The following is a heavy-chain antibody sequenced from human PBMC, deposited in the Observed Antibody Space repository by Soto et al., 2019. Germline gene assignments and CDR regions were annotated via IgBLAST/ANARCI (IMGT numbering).Heavy chain of an antibody. CDR2: ISDSGDGA. D-gene: IGHD2-15*01. CDR3: AKGRRPFCSGGTCYWTDDY. V-gene: IGHV3-23*01. CDR1: GITFSTYP. J-gene: IGHJ4*02. Sequence: EVQLLESGGGVVQPGGSLRLACEASGITFSTYPMSWVCQAPGKGLEWVSAISDSGDGAYYADSVKGRFTISRDNSKNTLYLQMNALRADDTAFYYCAKGRRPFCSGGTCYWTDDYWGQGTLVTVSS.